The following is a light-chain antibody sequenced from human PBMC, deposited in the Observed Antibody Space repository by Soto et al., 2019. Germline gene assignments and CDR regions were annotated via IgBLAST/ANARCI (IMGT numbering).Light chain of an antibody. CDR2: GNS. J-gene: IGLJ3*02. V-gene: IGLV1-40*01. CDR1: SSNIGAGYD. Sequence: QSVLTQPPSVSGAPGQRLTISCTGSSSNIGAGYDVHWYQQLPGTAPKLLIYGNSNRPSGVPDRFSGSKSGTSASLAITGLLSEDEADYYCQSYDSSLSGWVFGGGTKLTVL. CDR3: QSYDSSLSGWV.